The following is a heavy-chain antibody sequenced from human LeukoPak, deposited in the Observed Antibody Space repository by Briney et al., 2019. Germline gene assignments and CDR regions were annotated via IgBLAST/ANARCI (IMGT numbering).Heavy chain of an antibody. D-gene: IGHD2-2*01. Sequence: GGSLRLSCAASRLTFSSYAMSWVRQAPGKGLEWVSAISGSGGSTYYADSVKGRFTISRDNSKNTLYLQMNSLRAEDTAVYYCASHRSYQLRQAYYYYGMDVWGQGTTVTVSS. V-gene: IGHV3-23*01. CDR3: ASHRSYQLRQAYYYYGMDV. CDR2: ISGSGGST. CDR1: RLTFSSYA. J-gene: IGHJ6*02.